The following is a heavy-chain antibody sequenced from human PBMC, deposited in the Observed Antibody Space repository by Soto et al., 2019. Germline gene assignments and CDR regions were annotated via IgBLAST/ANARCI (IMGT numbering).Heavy chain of an antibody. D-gene: IGHD3-10*01. CDR3: AKGRGGSGSLTPRVDF. CDR1: GFTFNNYA. Sequence: EVQLLDSGGGLVQPGGSLRLSCAASGFTFNNYAMTWVRQAPGKGLGWVSAISGGGDTTSYADSVKGRFTVSRDGSKNTLDLQMSSLRAEDTALYYCAKGRGGSGSLTPRVDFWGQGNLVTVSS. J-gene: IGHJ4*02. V-gene: IGHV3-23*01. CDR2: ISGGGDTT.